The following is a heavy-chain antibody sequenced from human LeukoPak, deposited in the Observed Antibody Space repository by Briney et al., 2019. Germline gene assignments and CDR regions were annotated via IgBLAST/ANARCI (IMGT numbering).Heavy chain of an antibody. Sequence: GGSLRLSCAASGFTFSSYSMNWVRQAPGKGLEWVSSISSSSSYIYYADSVKGRFTISRDNAKNSLYLQMNSLRAEDTAVYYCARDYYGSGSYFDYWGQGTLVTVSS. J-gene: IGHJ4*02. CDR1: GFTFSSYS. V-gene: IGHV3-21*01. CDR3: ARDYYGSGSYFDY. CDR2: ISSSSSYI. D-gene: IGHD3-10*01.